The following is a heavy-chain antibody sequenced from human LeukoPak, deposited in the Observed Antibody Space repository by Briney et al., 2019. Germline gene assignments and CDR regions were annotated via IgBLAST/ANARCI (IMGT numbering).Heavy chain of an antibody. Sequence: GGSLRLSCAASGFVFSTYAMHWVRQAPGKGLEWVAVISYDGRNKYYADSVKGRFTISRDNSKNTLYLQMISLKTEDTAVYYCVSAPSHDTSGLSDYWGQGTLVTASS. D-gene: IGHD3-22*01. CDR1: GFVFSTYA. J-gene: IGHJ4*02. CDR3: VSAPSHDTSGLSDY. CDR2: ISYDGRNK. V-gene: IGHV3-30*04.